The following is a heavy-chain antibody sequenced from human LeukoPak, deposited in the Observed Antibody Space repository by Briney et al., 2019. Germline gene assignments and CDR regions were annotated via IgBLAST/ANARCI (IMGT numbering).Heavy chain of an antibody. J-gene: IGHJ4*02. D-gene: IGHD2-8*01. V-gene: IGHV3-30*04. CDR1: GFTFSTYA. CDR2: ISDDGRHN. Sequence: GGSLRLSRAASGFTFSTYAMSWVRQAPGKGLEWVAVISDDGRHNYYADSVKGRFTISRDNSKSTLYLQMNSLRDDDSAAYFCARVYLERLTAGYFDHWGQGTQVTVSP. CDR3: ARVYLERLTAGYFDH.